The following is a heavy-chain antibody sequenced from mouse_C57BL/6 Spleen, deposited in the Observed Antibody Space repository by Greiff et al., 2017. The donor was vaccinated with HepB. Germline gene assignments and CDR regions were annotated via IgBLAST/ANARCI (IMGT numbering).Heavy chain of an antibody. CDR3: AGEDGGMVTRGGLFDY. D-gene: IGHD2-2*01. Sequence: QVQLQQPGTELVKPGASVKLSCKASGYTFTSYWMHWVKQRPGQGLEWIGNINPSNGGTNYNEKFKSKATLTVDKSSSTAYMQLSSLTSEDSAVYYCAGEDGGMVTRGGLFDYWGQGTTLTVSS. CDR1: GYTFTSYW. CDR2: INPSNGGT. J-gene: IGHJ2*01. V-gene: IGHV1-53*01.